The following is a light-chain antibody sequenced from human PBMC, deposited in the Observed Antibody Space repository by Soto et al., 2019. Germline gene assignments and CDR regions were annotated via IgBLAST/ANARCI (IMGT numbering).Light chain of an antibody. J-gene: IGKJ2*02. CDR2: AAS. CDR1: QSSSTY. CDR3: QRSYSTPRT. Sequence: DIQMTQSPSSLSASVGDRVTITCRASQSSSTYLNWYQQKVGKAPKLLIYAASSLQRGVPSRFSGSGSGTDFTLTISSLQPEDFATYYCQRSYSTPRTFGQGTKLEIK. V-gene: IGKV1-39*01.